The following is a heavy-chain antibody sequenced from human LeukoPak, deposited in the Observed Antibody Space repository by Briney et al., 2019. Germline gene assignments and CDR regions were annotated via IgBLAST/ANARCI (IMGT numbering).Heavy chain of an antibody. CDR1: GGPISSSNW. Sequence: TPSGTLSLTCAVSGGPISSSNWWSWVRQPPGKGLEWIGEIYHSGSTNYNPSLKSRVTISVDKSKNQFSLKLSSVTAADTAVYYCARSSGWSRYYFDYWGQGTLVTVSS. J-gene: IGHJ4*02. V-gene: IGHV4-4*02. D-gene: IGHD6-19*01. CDR2: IYHSGST. CDR3: ARSSGWSRYYFDY.